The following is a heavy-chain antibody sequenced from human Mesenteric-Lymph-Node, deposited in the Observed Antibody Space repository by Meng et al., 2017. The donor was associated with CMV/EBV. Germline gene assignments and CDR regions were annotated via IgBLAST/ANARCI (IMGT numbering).Heavy chain of an antibody. CDR2: INSDGSSR. J-gene: IGHJ6*02. V-gene: IGHV3-74*01. CDR1: GFSFSSYG. D-gene: IGHD2-2*01. Sequence: GESLKISCAASGFSFSSYGMHWVRQAPGKGLEWVSRINSDGSSRSYAGSVKGRFTISRDNAKNSLYLQMNSLRAEDTALYYCAKDLLSKYRLILEYYYGMDVWGQGTTVTVSS. CDR3: AKDLLSKYRLILEYYYGMDV.